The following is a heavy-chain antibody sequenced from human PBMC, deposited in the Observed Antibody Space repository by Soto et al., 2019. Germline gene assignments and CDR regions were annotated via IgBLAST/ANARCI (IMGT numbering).Heavy chain of an antibody. CDR1: GFIVSTSY. CDR2: LYNDGST. J-gene: IGHJ4*02. V-gene: IGHV3-66*01. CDR3: ARDSYTRY. Sequence: EVQLVESGGGWVQPGGSLRLSCAASGFIVSTSYMSWVREAPGKGLEWVSILYNDGSTYYADSVKGRFTISSDDSKNTLYLQIRSLRAEDTAVYYCARDSYTRYWGQGTLVTVSS. D-gene: IGHD4-4*01.